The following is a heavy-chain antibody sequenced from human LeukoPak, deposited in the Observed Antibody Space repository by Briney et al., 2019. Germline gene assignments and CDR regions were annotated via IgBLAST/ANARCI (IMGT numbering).Heavy chain of an antibody. CDR3: ARVYSGYDPGRGYFDY. J-gene: IGHJ4*02. D-gene: IGHD5-12*01. CDR2: IYYSGST. V-gene: IGHV4-59*01. Sequence: SETLSLTCTVSGGSISSYYWSWIRQPPGKGLEWIGYIYYSGSTNYTPSLKSRVTISVDTSKNQFSPKLSSVTAADTAVYYCARVYSGYDPGRGYFDYWGQGTLVTVSS. CDR1: GGSISSYY.